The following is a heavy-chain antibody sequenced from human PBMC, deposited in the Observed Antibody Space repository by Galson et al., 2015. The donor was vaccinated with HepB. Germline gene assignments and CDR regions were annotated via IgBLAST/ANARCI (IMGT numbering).Heavy chain of an antibody. Sequence: SVTVSCKASGYTFTGYYMHWVRQAPGQGLEWMGRINPNSGGTNYAQKFQGRVTMTRDTSISTAYMELSRLRSDDTAVYYWARDYSWFGANYYWGQGTPVTVSS. CDR1: GYTFTGYY. CDR3: ARDYSWFGANYY. D-gene: IGHD3-10*01. CDR2: INPNSGGT. J-gene: IGHJ4*02. V-gene: IGHV1-2*06.